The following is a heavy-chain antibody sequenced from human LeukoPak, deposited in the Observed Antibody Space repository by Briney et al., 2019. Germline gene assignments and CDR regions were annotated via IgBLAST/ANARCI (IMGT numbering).Heavy chain of an antibody. J-gene: IGHJ6*03. CDR2: ISGSGETI. Sequence: GGSLRLSYAASGFTFNNYGLSWVRRAPGKGLEWVSIISGSGETIYYADSVKGRFTISRDNSQNTLFLRMNGLRAADTAVYYCARRCGSCRGCMDVWGKGTTVTISS. D-gene: IGHD1-26*01. CDR3: ARRCGSCRGCMDV. V-gene: IGHV3-23*01. CDR1: GFTFNNYG.